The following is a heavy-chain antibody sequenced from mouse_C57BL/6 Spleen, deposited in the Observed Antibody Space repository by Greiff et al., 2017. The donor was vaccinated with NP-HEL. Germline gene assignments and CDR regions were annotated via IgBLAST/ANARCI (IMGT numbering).Heavy chain of an antibody. D-gene: IGHD1-1*01. Sequence: EVQLQQSGPELVKPGASVKISCKASGYTFTDYYMNWVKQSHGKSLEWIGDINPNNGGTSYNQKFKGKATLTVDKSSSTAYMELRSLTSEESAVYYCARGTTVVAPYYFDYWGQGTTLTVSS. V-gene: IGHV1-26*01. CDR2: INPNNGGT. CDR3: ARGTTVVAPYYFDY. CDR1: GYTFTDYY. J-gene: IGHJ2*01.